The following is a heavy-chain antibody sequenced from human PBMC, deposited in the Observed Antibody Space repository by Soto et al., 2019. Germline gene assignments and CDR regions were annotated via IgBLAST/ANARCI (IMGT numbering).Heavy chain of an antibody. V-gene: IGHV4-59*01. J-gene: IGHJ4*02. CDR3: ARDGRWEGSVDY. Sequence: SETLSLTCTVSGCSISSYYWSWIRQPPGKGLEWIGYIYYSGSTNYNPSLKSRVTISVDTSKNQFSLKLSSATAADTARYYCARDGRWEGSVDYWGQGTLVTDSS. D-gene: IGHD1-26*01. CDR1: GCSISSYY. CDR2: IYYSGST.